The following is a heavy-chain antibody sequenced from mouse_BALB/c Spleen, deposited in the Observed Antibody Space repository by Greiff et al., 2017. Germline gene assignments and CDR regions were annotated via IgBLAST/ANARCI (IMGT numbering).Heavy chain of an antibody. CDR1: GYTFTDYN. CDR3: ASGNSWFAY. J-gene: IGHJ3*01. CDR2: INPNNGGT. Sequence: VQLKQSGPELVKPGASVKIPCKASGYTFTDYNMDWVKQSHGKSLEWIGDINPNNGGTIYNQKFKGKATLTVDKSSSTAYMELRSLTSEDTAVYYCASGNSWFAYWGQGTLVTVSA. D-gene: IGHD2-1*01. V-gene: IGHV1-18*01.